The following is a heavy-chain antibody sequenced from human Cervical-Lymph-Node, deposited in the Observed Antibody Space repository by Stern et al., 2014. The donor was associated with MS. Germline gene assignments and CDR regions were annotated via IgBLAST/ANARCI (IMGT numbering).Heavy chain of an antibody. CDR1: GASLSSGLYS. Sequence: QVQLQESGPGLVRPSQTLSLTCTVSGASLSSGLYSWSWIRQLPGKDLEWSGYISGSTHYNPSLKSRVTISVDTSENQVSLKVTSVTAADTAVYYCARGGWLRSYFFDYWGQGARVTVSS. V-gene: IGHV4-31*03. CDR3: ARGGWLRSYFFDY. D-gene: IGHD5-12*01. J-gene: IGHJ4*02. CDR2: ISGST.